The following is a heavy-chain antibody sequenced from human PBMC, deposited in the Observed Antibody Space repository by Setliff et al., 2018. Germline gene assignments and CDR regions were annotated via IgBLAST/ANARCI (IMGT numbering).Heavy chain of an antibody. CDR2: INHSGST. J-gene: IGHJ3*02. D-gene: IGHD3-22*01. CDR1: GGSFSGYY. V-gene: IGHV4-34*01. CDR3: ARRGDINGYYYHEDAFDI. Sequence: ASETLSLTCTVSGGSFSGYYWSWMRQPPGKGLEWIGEINHSGSTNYNPSLKSRVTTSVDTSKNQFSLNLTSVTAADTAVYYCARRGDINGYYYHEDAFDIWGQGTMVTVSS.